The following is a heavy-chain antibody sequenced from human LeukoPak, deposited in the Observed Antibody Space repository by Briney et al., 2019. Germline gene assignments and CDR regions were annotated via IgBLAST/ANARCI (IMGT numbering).Heavy chain of an antibody. CDR3: TRDGATTATGWFDP. Sequence: GGSLRLSCTASGFSVISNYMTWVRQAPGRGLECVSVIYSGGTTYYADSVRGRFTISRDNSKNTLYLQMNSLRAEDTAVYYCTRDGATTATGWFDPWGQGTLVTVSS. CDR2: IYSGGTT. J-gene: IGHJ5*02. D-gene: IGHD6-13*01. CDR1: GFSVISNY. V-gene: IGHV3-66*01.